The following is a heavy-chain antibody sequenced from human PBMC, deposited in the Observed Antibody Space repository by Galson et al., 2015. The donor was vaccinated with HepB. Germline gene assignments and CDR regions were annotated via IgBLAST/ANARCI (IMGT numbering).Heavy chain of an antibody. D-gene: IGHD3-16*02. J-gene: IGHJ4*02. CDR1: GYTFATYG. CDR2: ISTYNGNT. CDR3: ERGGRLGELSSFDY. Sequence: SVKVSCKASGYTFATYGISWVRQAPGQRLEWMGWISTYNGNTNFAQNLQGRVAMTTDRSTSTVYMELRSLRSDDTALYYCERGGRLGELSSFDYWGQGTLVTVSS. V-gene: IGHV1-18*01.